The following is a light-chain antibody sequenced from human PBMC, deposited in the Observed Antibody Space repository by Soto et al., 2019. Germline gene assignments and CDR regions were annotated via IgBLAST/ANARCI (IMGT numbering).Light chain of an antibody. CDR3: MQSLQSPRT. CDR1: QSLLHSNGYTY. J-gene: IGKJ1*01. Sequence: DIVVTQSPLSLPVTPGEPASISCRSSQSLLHSNGYTYLHWYLQKPGQSPQLLIYLGSTRASGVPDRFSGSGLGTDFTLKISRVEAEDVGVYYCMQSLQSPRTFGQGTKVEIK. V-gene: IGKV2-28*01. CDR2: LGS.